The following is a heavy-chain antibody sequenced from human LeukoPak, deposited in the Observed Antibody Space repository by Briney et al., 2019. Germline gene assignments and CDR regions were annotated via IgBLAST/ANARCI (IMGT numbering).Heavy chain of an antibody. Sequence: GASVKVSCTASGYTFTSYGISWVRQAPGQGLEWMGRINPNSGGTNYAQKFQGRVTMTRDTSISTAYMELSRLRSDDTAVYYCARDNVIRWGQGTLVTVSS. V-gene: IGHV1-2*06. CDR1: GYTFTSYG. J-gene: IGHJ4*02. CDR2: INPNSGGT. D-gene: IGHD3-16*02. CDR3: ARDNVIR.